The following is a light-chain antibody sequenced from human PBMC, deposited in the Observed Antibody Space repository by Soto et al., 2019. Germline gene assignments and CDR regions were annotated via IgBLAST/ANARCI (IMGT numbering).Light chain of an antibody. J-gene: IGLJ3*02. CDR2: EVS. CDR3: SSYISSNTLVM. CDR1: SSDVGTYNY. Sequence: QSVLTQPASVSGSPGQSITISCTGTSSDVGTYNYVSWYQQHADKAPKLVIYEVSNRPSGVSNRFSGSKSGNTASLTISGLQAEDEADYYCSSYISSNTLVMLGGGTKLTVL. V-gene: IGLV2-14*01.